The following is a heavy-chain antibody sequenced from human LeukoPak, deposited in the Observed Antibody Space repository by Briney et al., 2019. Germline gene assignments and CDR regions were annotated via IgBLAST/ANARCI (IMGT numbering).Heavy chain of an antibody. V-gene: IGHV3-11*06. CDR3: ARLYGSYPGWFDP. J-gene: IGHJ5*02. D-gene: IGHD2-15*01. Sequence: GGSLRLSCAASGFTFSDYYMSWIRQAPGKGLEWVSYISSSSSYTNYADSVKGRFTISRDNSKNTLYLQMNSLRAEDTAVYYCARLYGSYPGWFDPWGQGTLVTVSS. CDR2: ISSSSSYT. CDR1: GFTFSDYY.